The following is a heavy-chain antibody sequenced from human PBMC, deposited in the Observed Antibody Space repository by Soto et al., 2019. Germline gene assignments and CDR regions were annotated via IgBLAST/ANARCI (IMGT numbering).Heavy chain of an antibody. Sequence: PGGSLRLSCASSGLTFSSYSMNWVRQAPGKGLEWVSPISSSSSYIYYADSVKGRFTISRDNAKNSLYLQMNSLRAEDTAVYYCARDPRHDYGGNPYPFDYWGQGTLVTVSS. V-gene: IGHV3-21*01. J-gene: IGHJ4*02. CDR1: GLTFSSYS. CDR3: ARDPRHDYGGNPYPFDY. CDR2: ISSSSSYI. D-gene: IGHD4-17*01.